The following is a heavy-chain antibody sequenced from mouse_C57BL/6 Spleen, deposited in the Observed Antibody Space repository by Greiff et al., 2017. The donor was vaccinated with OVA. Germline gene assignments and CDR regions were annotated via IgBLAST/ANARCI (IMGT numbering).Heavy chain of an antibody. D-gene: IGHD2-4*01. J-gene: IGHJ2*01. CDR3: ARDRDDYDTYFDY. Sequence: EVMLVESGGGLVQPGGSLSLSCAASGFTFTDYYMSWVRQPPGKALEWLGFIRNKANGYTTEYSASVKGRFTISRDNSQSILYLQMNALRAEDSATYYCARDRDDYDTYFDYWGQGTTLTVSS. CDR1: GFTFTDYY. V-gene: IGHV7-3*01. CDR2: IRNKANGYTT.